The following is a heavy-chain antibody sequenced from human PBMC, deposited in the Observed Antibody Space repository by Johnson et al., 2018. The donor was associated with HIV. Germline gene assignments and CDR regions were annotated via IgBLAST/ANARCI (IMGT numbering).Heavy chain of an antibody. CDR1: EFTFSSYA. J-gene: IGHJ3*02. Sequence: QVQLVESGGGLVQPGGSLRLSCAASEFTFSSYAIHWVRQAPGKGLEWVAVISFDGSNKYYADSVKGRFTISRDNSKNTVFLQMNSLRTDDTAVYYCARERGLGHAFDIWGQGTMVTVSS. CDR3: ARERGLGHAFDI. V-gene: IGHV3-30-3*01. D-gene: IGHD7-27*01. CDR2: ISFDGSNK.